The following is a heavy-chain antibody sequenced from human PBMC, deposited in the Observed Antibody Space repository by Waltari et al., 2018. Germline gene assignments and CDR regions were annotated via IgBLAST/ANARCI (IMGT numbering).Heavy chain of an antibody. CDR1: GVKLRAYE. CDR2: ICNRGDTK. CDR3: AIVGRDSDLLRDYSARWYFDL. Sequence: EVQLVESGGGLVQCGGSLRLSCAAFGVKLRAYEMNWVRRAPGKGLEWVSYICNRGDTKYYADSVKGRFTISRDKKSLYLQMNTLSAEDTAVYYCAIVGRDSDLLRDYSARWYFDLWGRGTLVTVSS. J-gene: IGHJ2*01. D-gene: IGHD3-3*01. V-gene: IGHV3-48*03.